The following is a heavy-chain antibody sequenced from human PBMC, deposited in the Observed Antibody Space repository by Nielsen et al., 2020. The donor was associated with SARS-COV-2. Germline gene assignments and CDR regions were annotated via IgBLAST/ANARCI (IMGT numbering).Heavy chain of an antibody. V-gene: IGHV1-69*13. Sequence: SVKVSCKASGGTFSSYAISWVRQAPGQGLEWMGGIIPIFGTANYAQKFQGRVTITADESTSTAYMELSSLRSEDTAVYYCAAHRAVAGWGGFDYWGQGTLVTVSS. CDR3: AAHRAVAGWGGFDY. CDR1: GGTFSSYA. J-gene: IGHJ4*02. D-gene: IGHD6-19*01. CDR2: IIPIFGTA.